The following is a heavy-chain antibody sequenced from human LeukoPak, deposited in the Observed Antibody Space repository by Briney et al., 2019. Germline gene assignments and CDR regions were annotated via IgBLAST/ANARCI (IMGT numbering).Heavy chain of an antibody. CDR2: IYYSAST. D-gene: IGHD2-8*01. CDR3: ARYYDAFDI. CDR1: GASINSHY. Sequence: KPSETLSLTCTVSGASINSHYWSWIRQPPGMGLEWIGYIYYSASTNYNPSLKSRVTISVDTSKNQFSLKLSSVTAADTAVYYCARYYDAFDIWGQGTMVTVSS. J-gene: IGHJ3*02. V-gene: IGHV4-59*08.